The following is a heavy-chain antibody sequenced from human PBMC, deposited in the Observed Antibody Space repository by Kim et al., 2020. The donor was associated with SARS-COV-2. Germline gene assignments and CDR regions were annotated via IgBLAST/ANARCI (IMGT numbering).Heavy chain of an antibody. CDR2: ISSSSSYI. V-gene: IGHV3-21*01. Sequence: GGSLRLSCAASGFTFSSYSMNWVRQAPGKGLEWVSSISSSSSYIYYADSVKGRFTISRDNAKNSLYLQMNSLRAEDTAVYYCARELLWFGELTYGMDVWGQGTTVTVSS. CDR3: ARELLWFGELTYGMDV. CDR1: GFTFSSYS. D-gene: IGHD3-10*01. J-gene: IGHJ6*02.